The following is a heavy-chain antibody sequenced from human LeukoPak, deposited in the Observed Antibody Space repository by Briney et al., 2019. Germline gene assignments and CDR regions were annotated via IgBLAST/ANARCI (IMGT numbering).Heavy chain of an antibody. CDR2: ISTYNGHT. V-gene: IGHV1-18*01. J-gene: IGHJ4*02. CDR3: ARDASGDLRRVDY. Sequence: ASVKVSCKASGYTFTNYGISWVRQPPGQGLEWMGWISTYNGHTKYAQKFQGRVTLTTDTSTTTAYMEVRRLKSDETAVYYCARDASGDLRRVDYWGQGTLVTVSS. D-gene: IGHD3-10*01. CDR1: GYTFTNYG.